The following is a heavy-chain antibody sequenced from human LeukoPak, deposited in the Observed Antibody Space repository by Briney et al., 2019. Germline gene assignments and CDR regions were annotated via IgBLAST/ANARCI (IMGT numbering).Heavy chain of an antibody. Sequence: SQTLSLTCAISGDSVSSNSAAWNWIRQSPSRGLEWLGRTYYRSKWYNDYAVSVKSRITINPDTSKNQFSLQLSSVTPEDTAVYYCARGQWLVGYYYYGMDVWGQGTTVTVSS. J-gene: IGHJ6*02. CDR2: TYYRSKWYN. CDR1: GDSVSSNSAA. D-gene: IGHD6-19*01. CDR3: ARGQWLVGYYYYGMDV. V-gene: IGHV6-1*01.